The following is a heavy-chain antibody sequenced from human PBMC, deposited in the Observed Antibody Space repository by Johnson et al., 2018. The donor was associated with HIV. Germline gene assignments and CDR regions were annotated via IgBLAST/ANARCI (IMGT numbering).Heavy chain of an antibody. Sequence: EQLVASGGGLVQPGGSLRLSCAASGFTFDDYAMHWVRQAPGKGLEWVSEIGTAGDTYYPGSVKGRFTIDRQNARNSLYLHLKSLRAGDTAVYYCARARGSYYWGGWHDAFDIWGQGTMVTVSS. CDR2: IGTAGDT. D-gene: IGHD1-26*01. CDR3: ARARGSYYWGGWHDAFDI. CDR1: GFTFDDYA. J-gene: IGHJ3*02. V-gene: IGHV3-13*01.